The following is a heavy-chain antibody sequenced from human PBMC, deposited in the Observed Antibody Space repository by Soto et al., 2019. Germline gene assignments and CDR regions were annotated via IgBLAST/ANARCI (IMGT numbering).Heavy chain of an antibody. V-gene: IGHV1-46*01. CDR2: INPSGGGA. CDR1: GYTFSTYY. D-gene: IGHD3-22*01. Sequence: ASVKVSCKASGYTFSTYYMHWVRQAPGQGLEWLGMINPSGGGASYPQKFQGRVTMTRDTSTNTVYMELSSLSSEDTAVYYCAKGGYFSNDYWGQGTLVTAPQ. J-gene: IGHJ4*02. CDR3: AKGGYFSNDY.